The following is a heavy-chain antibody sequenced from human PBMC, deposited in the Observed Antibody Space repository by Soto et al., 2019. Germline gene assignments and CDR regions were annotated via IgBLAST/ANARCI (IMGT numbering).Heavy chain of an antibody. CDR1: GFTFSSYA. CDR2: ISGSGGST. V-gene: IGHV3-23*01. CDR3: AKDLARYCSSTSCYSRQFDP. Sequence: GGSLRLSCAASGFTFSSYAMSWVRQAPGKGLEWVSAISGSGGSTYYADSVKGRFTISRDNSKNTLYLQMNSLRAEDTAVYYCAKDLARYCSSTSCYSRQFDPWGQGTLVTVSS. D-gene: IGHD2-2*01. J-gene: IGHJ5*02.